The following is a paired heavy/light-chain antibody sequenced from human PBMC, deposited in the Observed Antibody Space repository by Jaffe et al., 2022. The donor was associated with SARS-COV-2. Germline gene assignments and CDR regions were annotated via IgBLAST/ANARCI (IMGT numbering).Light chain of an antibody. CDR1: QGISSY. CDR2: AAS. CDR3: QQLNSYPRFT. J-gene: IGKJ3*01. V-gene: IGKV1-9*01. Sequence: DIQLTQSPSFLSASVGDRVTITCRASQGISSYLAWYQQKPGKAPKLLIYAASTLQSGVPSRFSGSGSGTEFTLTISSLQPEDFATYYCQQLNSYPRFTFGPGTKVDIK.
Heavy chain of an antibody. D-gene: IGHD5-18*01. CDR1: GFTFSSYS. Sequence: EVQLVESGGGLVKPGGSLRLSCAASGFTFSSYSMNWVRQAPGKGLEWVSSISSSSSYIYYADSVKGRFTISRDNAKNSLYLQMNSLRAEDTAVYYCARDLDIADTAMVKAFDIWGQGTMVTVSS. CDR2: ISSSSSYI. V-gene: IGHV3-21*01. J-gene: IGHJ3*02. CDR3: ARDLDIADTAMVKAFDI.